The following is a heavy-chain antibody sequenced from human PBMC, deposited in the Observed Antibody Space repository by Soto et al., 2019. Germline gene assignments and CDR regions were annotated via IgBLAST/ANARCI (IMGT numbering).Heavy chain of an antibody. CDR2: IWYDGSNK. CDR1: GFTFSSYG. D-gene: IGHD2-2*01. V-gene: IGHV3-33*01. J-gene: IGHJ6*02. CDR3: ARDQAYCSSTSCYFVDGDYYYGMDV. Sequence: GGSLRLSCAASGFTFSSYGMHWVRQAPGKGLEWVAVIWYDGSNKYYADSVKGRFTISRDNSKNTLYLQMNSLRAEDTAVYYCARDQAYCSSTSCYFVDGDYYYGMDVWGQGTTVTVSS.